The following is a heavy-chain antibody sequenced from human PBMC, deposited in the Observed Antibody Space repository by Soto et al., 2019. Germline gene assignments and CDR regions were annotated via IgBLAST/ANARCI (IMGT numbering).Heavy chain of an antibody. CDR2: IYYSGIT. CDR1: GGSISSYY. CDR3: ARYKSNYYYGMDV. Sequence: QVQLQESGPGLVKPSETLSLTCTVSGGSISSYYWSWIRQPPGKGLERIGYIYYSGITNYNPSLKSRVTISVDTSKNQFSLKLSSVTAADTAVYYCARYKSNYYYGMDVWGQGTTVTVS. J-gene: IGHJ6*02. D-gene: IGHD1-20*01. V-gene: IGHV4-59*01.